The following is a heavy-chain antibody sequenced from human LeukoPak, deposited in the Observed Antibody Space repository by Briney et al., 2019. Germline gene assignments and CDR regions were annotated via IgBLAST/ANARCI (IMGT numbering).Heavy chain of an antibody. V-gene: IGHV4-31*03. CDR2: IYYSGST. CDR1: GGSINSGGYY. Sequence: SQTLSLTCTVSGGSINSGGYYWSWIRQHPGKGLEWIGYIYYSGSTYYNPSLRSRATISLDTSKNQFSLKLSSVTAADTAVYYCARDIVVVPTSTAGGGYWFDPWGQGTLVTVSS. D-gene: IGHD2-2*01. J-gene: IGHJ5*02. CDR3: ARDIVVVPTSTAGGGYWFDP.